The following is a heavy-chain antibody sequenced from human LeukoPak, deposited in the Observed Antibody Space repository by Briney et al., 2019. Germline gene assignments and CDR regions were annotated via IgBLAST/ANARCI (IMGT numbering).Heavy chain of an antibody. CDR1: GFTFSSYS. J-gene: IGHJ4*02. D-gene: IGHD1-26*01. V-gene: IGHV3-21*01. CDR3: AREGVGATGGNFDY. Sequence: PGGSLRLSCAASGFTFSSYSMNWVRQAPGKGLEWVSSISSSSSYIYYADSVKGRFTISRDNAKNSLYLQMNSLRAEDTAVYYCAREGVGATGGNFDYWGQGTLVTVSS. CDR2: ISSSSSYI.